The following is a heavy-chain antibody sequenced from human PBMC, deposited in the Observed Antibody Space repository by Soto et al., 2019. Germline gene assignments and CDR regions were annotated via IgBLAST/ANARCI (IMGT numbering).Heavy chain of an antibody. V-gene: IGHV3-30*03. CDR3: ARDGYGMDV. CDR1: GFTVSSYG. J-gene: IGHJ6*02. Sequence: GSLRLSCAASGFTVSSYGMHWVRQAPGKGLEWVAVISYDGSNKYYADSVKGRFTISRDNSKNTLYLQMNSLRAEDTAVYYCARDGYGMDVWGQGTTVTVSS. CDR2: ISYDGSNK.